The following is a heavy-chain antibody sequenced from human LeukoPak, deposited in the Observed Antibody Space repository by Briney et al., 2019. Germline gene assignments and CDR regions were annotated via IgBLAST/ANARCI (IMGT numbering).Heavy chain of an antibody. CDR2: IYYSGST. CDR3: ERGQLYQKPFDY. J-gene: IGHJ4*02. CDR1: GGSISSSGYY. Sequence: ASETLSLTCTVSGGSISSSGYYWGWIRQPPGKGLEWIGSIYYSGSTYYNPSLKSRVTISLDTSKNQFSLKLSSVTAADTAVYYCERGQLYQKPFDYWGQGTLVTVSS. D-gene: IGHD2-2*01. V-gene: IGHV4-39*07.